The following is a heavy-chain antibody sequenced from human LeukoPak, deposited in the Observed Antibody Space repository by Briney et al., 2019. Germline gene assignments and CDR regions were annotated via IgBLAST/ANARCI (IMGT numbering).Heavy chain of an antibody. CDR1: GFTFSNHW. V-gene: IGHV3-74*03. CDR3: IRDEAMWRLDY. D-gene: IGHD2-21*01. CDR2: IDERGSNA. J-gene: IGHJ4*02. Sequence: GGSLRLSCAASGFTFSNHWMHWVRQAPGKGLVWVSRIDERGSNAMYADSVKGRFSISKDNAKNTVNLQMNSLRAEDTGVYYCIRDEAMWRLDYWGQGTLVTVSS.